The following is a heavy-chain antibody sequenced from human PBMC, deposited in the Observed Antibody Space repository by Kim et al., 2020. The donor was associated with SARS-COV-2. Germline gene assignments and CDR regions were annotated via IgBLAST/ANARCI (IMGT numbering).Heavy chain of an antibody. V-gene: IGHV3-48*02. D-gene: IGHD2-2*02. J-gene: IGHJ4*02. CDR3: ARELPYHYFDY. CDR1: GFSFSTYS. CDR2: ISSTGTI. Sequence: GGSLRLSCAASGFSFSTYSMDWVRQAPGKGPEWVSYISSTGTIQYADSVKDRFTISRDNAKNSLYLQMNSLRDEDTAVYYCARELPYHYFDYWAQGALVT.